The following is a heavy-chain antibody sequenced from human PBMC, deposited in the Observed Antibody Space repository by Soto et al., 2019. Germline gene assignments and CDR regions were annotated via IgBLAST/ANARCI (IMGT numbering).Heavy chain of an antibody. Sequence: QVQLVESGGGVVQPGRSLKLSCAASGFTFSNYGMHWVRQAPGKGLQWVAVTWYDGCKQHYADSVKGRFTISRDNSRNALYLQMHSLRVEDTGVYYCANIRGYSGYDAPISYLYGMDVWGQGTTVTVSS. J-gene: IGHJ6*02. D-gene: IGHD5-12*01. CDR2: TWYDGCKQ. CDR1: GFTFSNYG. V-gene: IGHV3-33*06. CDR3: ANIRGYSGYDAPISYLYGMDV.